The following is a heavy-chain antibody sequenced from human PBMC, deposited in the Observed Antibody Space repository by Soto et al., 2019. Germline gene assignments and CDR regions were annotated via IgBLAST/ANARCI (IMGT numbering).Heavy chain of an antibody. CDR3: ARAHYGDYGYGMDV. J-gene: IGHJ6*02. Sequence: SETLSLTCTVSGGSINSYYWSWIRQSPGKRMEWIGYVHHSWGSSYNPSLQSRVTISVDRSKNQFSLKLSSVTAADTAVYYCARAHYGDYGYGMDVWGQGTTVTVSS. CDR1: GGSINSYY. CDR2: VHHSWGS. D-gene: IGHD4-17*01. V-gene: IGHV4-59*12.